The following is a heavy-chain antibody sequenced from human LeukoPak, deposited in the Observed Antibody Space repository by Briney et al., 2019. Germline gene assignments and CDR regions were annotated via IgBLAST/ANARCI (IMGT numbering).Heavy chain of an antibody. CDR1: VGTFSSYA. CDR3: ARGGYCSGGSYYKPFDY. CDR2: IIPIFGTA. D-gene: IGHD2-15*01. V-gene: IGHV1-69*06. J-gene: IGHJ4*02. Sequence: SVKVSCKASVGTFSSYAISWVRQAPGQGLEWIGRIIPIFGTANYAQKFQGRVTITADKSTSTAYMELSSLRSEDTAVYYCARGGYCSGGSYYKPFDYWGQGTLVTVSS.